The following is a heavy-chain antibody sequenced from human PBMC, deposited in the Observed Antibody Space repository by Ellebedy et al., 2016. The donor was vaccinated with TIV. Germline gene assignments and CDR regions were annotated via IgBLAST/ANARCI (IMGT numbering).Heavy chain of an antibody. CDR3: ARVQSSGPDFDY. Sequence: MPSETLSLTCTVSGGSISSSSYYWGWIRQPPGKGLEWIGSIYYSGSTYYNPSLKSRVTISVDKSKNQFSLKLSSVTAADTAVYYCARVQSSGPDFDYWGQGTLVTVSS. CDR2: IYYSGST. V-gene: IGHV4-39*07. CDR1: GGSISSSSYY. J-gene: IGHJ4*02. D-gene: IGHD6-19*01.